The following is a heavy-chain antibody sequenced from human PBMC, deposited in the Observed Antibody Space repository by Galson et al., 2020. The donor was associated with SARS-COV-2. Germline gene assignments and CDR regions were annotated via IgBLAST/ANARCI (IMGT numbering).Heavy chain of an antibody. V-gene: IGHV4-59*01. J-gene: IGHJ5*02. CDR1: GGSMTNYY. CDR2: IFYDGTT. Sequence: SQTLSLTCSVSGGSMTNYYWNWIRQSPGEGLEWTGYIFYDGTTKYNPSLETRVTISLDTSQKRFSLKLKSVTAADTAMYYCAREMWDFYDSSGYLLDHWGRGTLVTVSS. D-gene: IGHD3-22*01. CDR3: AREMWDFYDSSGYLLDH.